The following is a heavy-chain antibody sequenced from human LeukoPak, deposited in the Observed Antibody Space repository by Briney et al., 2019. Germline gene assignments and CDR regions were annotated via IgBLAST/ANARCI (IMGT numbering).Heavy chain of an antibody. J-gene: IGHJ4*02. V-gene: IGHV4-61*05. Sequence: SETLSLTCTVSGGSISSSSYYWGWIRQPPGKGLEWIGEIYHSGSTKYNPSLKSRVTISVDKSKNQFSLRLSSVTAADTAVYYCARGPLIDFWGQGTLVTVSS. CDR3: ARGPLIDF. CDR2: IYHSGST. CDR1: GGSISSSSYY.